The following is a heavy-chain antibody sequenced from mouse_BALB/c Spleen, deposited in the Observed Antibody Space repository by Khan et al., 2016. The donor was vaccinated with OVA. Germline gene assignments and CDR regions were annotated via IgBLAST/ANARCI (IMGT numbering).Heavy chain of an antibody. D-gene: IGHD2-14*01. Sequence: QVQLKESGAELARPGASVKMSCKASGYTFTSYTIHWIKQRPGQGLEWIGYINPSNDYTNYNQKFKDKATLTTDKSSTTAYLRLSSLTSDDSAVYSCVRDGAYHRNDGWFAYWGQGTLVTVSA. CDR2: INPSNDYT. V-gene: IGHV1-4*01. CDR1: GYTFTSYT. J-gene: IGHJ3*01. CDR3: VRDGAYHRNDGWFAY.